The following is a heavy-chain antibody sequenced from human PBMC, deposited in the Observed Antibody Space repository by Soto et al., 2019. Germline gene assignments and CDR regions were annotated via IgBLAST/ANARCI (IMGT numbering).Heavy chain of an antibody. CDR2: ISAHNGNT. D-gene: IGHD1-1*01. Sequence: QVHLVQSGAEVKKPGASVKVSCKGSGYDFTTYGITWVRQAPGQGLEWMAWISAHNGNTDYAQKLQGRATVTRDTSTSTAYMELRSLRSDDTAVYSCARGRYGDYWGQGALVTVSS. J-gene: IGHJ4*02. CDR3: ARGRYGDY. V-gene: IGHV1-18*01. CDR1: GYDFTTYG.